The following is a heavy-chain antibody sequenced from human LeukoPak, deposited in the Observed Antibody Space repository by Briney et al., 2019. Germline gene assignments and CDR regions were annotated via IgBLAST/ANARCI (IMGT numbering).Heavy chain of an antibody. V-gene: IGHV3-21*01. CDR2: ISSSPTNI. CDR1: GFTVSSYN. Sequence: GGSLRLSCAASGFTVSSYNMNWVRQAPGKGLEWVSFISSSPTNIYYAASVKGRFTISRDNAKNSVYLQLNSLRAEDTAVYYCARGDYYDSSGYSQYFQHWGQGTLVTVSS. D-gene: IGHD3-22*01. J-gene: IGHJ1*01. CDR3: ARGDYYDSSGYSQYFQH.